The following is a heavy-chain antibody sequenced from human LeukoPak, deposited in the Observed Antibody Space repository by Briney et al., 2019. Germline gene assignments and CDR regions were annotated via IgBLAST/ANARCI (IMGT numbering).Heavy chain of an antibody. D-gene: IGHD6-13*01. CDR1: GGSIGSYY. CDR2: IDNSGST. Sequence: KASETLSLTCTISGGSIGSYYWTWIRQSPGKGLEWIGYIDNSGSTNYNPSFKSRVTMSVDTSKNQFSLKLSSVTAADTAVYFCARHGSSWTFDYWGQGTLVTVSS. V-gene: IGHV4-59*08. J-gene: IGHJ4*02. CDR3: ARHGSSWTFDY.